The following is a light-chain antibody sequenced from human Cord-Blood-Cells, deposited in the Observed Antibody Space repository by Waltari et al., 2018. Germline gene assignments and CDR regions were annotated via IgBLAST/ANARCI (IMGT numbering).Light chain of an antibody. CDR1: QSVSSY. CDR3: QQRSNWPPLT. CDR2: DAS. V-gene: IGKV3-11*01. J-gene: IGKJ4*01. Sequence: EMGLTQPPATLALSPGERAPLPCRASQSVSSYFAWYQQKPGQAPRVLIYDASNRATAIPARFIGSGSGTDFTLTTSSLEPEDFAVYYCQQRSNWPPLTFGGGTKVEIK.